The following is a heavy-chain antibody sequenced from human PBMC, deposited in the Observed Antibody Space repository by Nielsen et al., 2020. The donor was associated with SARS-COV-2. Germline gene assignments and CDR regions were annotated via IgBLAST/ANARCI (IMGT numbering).Heavy chain of an antibody. Sequence: ASVKVSCKASGYTFTSYYMHWVRQAPGQGLEWMGIINPSGGSTSYAQKFQGRVTMTRDTSTSTVYMELSGLRSEDTAVYYCARDGHLSVLRYFDQYNWFDPWGQGTLVTVSS. CDR2: INPSGGST. V-gene: IGHV1-46*01. D-gene: IGHD3-9*01. CDR3: ARDGHLSVLRYFDQYNWFDP. J-gene: IGHJ5*02. CDR1: GYTFTSYY.